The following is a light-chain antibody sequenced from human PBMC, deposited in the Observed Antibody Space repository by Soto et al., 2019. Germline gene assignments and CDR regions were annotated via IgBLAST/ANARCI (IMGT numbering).Light chain of an antibody. CDR3: QQCGGSPGT. Sequence: EIVLTQSPDTLSLSPGERATLSCRASQSVPRSSLAWYQQRPDQAPRLLIYDASIRLTGVPDRFSGSGSGTEFTLTIGRLEPEDFAVYYCQQCGGSPGTFGQGTKVEIK. CDR1: QSVPRSS. J-gene: IGKJ1*01. CDR2: DAS. V-gene: IGKV3-20*01.